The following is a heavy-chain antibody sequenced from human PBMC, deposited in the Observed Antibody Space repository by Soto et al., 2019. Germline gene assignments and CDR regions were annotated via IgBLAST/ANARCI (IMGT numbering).Heavy chain of an antibody. CDR2: ISSSGSTI. J-gene: IGHJ6*02. V-gene: IGHV3-48*03. CDR1: GFTFSSYE. D-gene: IGHD1-26*01. Sequence: QPGGSLRLSCAASGFTFSSYEMNWVRQAPGKGLEWVSYISSSGSTIYYADSVKGRFTISRDNAKNSLYLQMNSLRAEDTAVYYCARSRGSSYYYYYGMDVWGQGTTVTVSS. CDR3: ARSRGSSYYYYYGMDV.